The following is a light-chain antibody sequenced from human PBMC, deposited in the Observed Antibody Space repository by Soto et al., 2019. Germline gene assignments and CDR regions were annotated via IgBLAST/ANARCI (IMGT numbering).Light chain of an antibody. CDR3: ETWDSNTRV. CDR1: SGHSSYI. CDR2: LEGSGSY. Sequence: QSVLTQSSSASASLGSSVKLTCTLRSGHSSYIIAWHQQQPGKAPRYLMKLEGSGSYNKGSGVPDRFSGSSSGADRYLTISNLQFEDVADYYCETWDSNTRVFGGGTKLTVL. J-gene: IGLJ3*02. V-gene: IGLV4-60*02.